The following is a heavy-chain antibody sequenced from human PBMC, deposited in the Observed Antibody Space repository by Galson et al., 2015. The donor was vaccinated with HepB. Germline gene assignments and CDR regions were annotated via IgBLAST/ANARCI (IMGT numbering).Heavy chain of an antibody. CDR3: AKASGIAAALGY. D-gene: IGHD6-13*01. CDR2: ISYDGSNK. J-gene: IGHJ4*02. V-gene: IGHV3-30*18. Sequence: SLRLSCAASGFTFSSYGMHWVRQAPGKGLEWVAVISYDGSNKYYADSVKGRFTISRDNSKNTLYLQMNSLRAEDTAVYYCAKASGIAAALGYWGQGTLVTVSS. CDR1: GFTFSSYG.